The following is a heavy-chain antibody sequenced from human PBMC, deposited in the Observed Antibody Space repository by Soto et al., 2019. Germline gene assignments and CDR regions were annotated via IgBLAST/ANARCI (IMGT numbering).Heavy chain of an antibody. Sequence: GGSLRLSCEGSGFTFSTYAMSWVRQAPGKGLEWVSAISGSGGSTYYTDSVKGRFTISRDNSKNTVSLLMNSLRAEDTAVYFCARGSSGYISSWYYFDYWGRGTLVTVSS. V-gene: IGHV3-23*01. J-gene: IGHJ4*02. CDR3: ARGSSGYISSWYYFDY. CDR2: ISGSGGST. D-gene: IGHD6-13*01. CDR1: GFTFSTYA.